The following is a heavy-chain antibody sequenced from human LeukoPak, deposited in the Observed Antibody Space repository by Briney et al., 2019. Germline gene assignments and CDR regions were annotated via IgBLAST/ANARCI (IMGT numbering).Heavy chain of an antibody. CDR3: ARGRGYCSSTSCYTNGFDY. D-gene: IGHD2-2*02. J-gene: IGHJ4*02. Sequence: SETLSLTCAVYGGSFSGYYWSWIRQPPGKGLEWIGEINNSGSTNYNPSLKSRVTISVDTSKNQFSLKLSSVTAADTAVYYCARGRGYCSSTSCYTNGFDYWGQGTLVTVSS. CDR2: INNSGST. CDR1: GGSFSGYY. V-gene: IGHV4-34*01.